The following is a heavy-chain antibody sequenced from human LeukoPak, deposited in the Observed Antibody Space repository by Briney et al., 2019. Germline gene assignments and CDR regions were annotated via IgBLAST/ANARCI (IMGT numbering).Heavy chain of an antibody. D-gene: IGHD5-12*01. Sequence: SETLSLTCTVSGGSVSSRTYYWAWIRQPPGKGLEWVASIFYSGGTYYNPSLNSRFTISIYTPRNQFSLNVRSVTAADTAVYYCARHPMKGDIVATIDHWGQGTLVAVSS. CDR2: IFYSGGT. CDR3: ARHPMKGDIVATIDH. J-gene: IGHJ4*02. V-gene: IGHV4-39*01. CDR1: GGSVSSRTYY.